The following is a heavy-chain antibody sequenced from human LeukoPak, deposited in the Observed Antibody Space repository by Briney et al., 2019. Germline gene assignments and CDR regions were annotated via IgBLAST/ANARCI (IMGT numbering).Heavy chain of an antibody. D-gene: IGHD2-2*01. Sequence: ASVKISCRTSGYSFTTFYIHWVRQAPGQGLEWMGMVNPTSGVSIYAQKFQGRVTMTRDTSTSTVYMELSSLTSDDAAVYFCARERQYCSGSACYGSDYWGQRTLVTVSS. J-gene: IGHJ4*02. CDR2: VNPTSGVS. V-gene: IGHV1-46*01. CDR3: ARERQYCSGSACYGSDY. CDR1: GYSFTTFY.